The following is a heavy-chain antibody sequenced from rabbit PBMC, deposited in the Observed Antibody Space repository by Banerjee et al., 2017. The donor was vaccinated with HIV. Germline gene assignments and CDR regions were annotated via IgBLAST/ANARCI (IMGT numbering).Heavy chain of an antibody. D-gene: IGHD2-1*01. Sequence: QEQLKESGGDLVKPEGSLTLTCTASAFSFSNKYVMCWVRQAPGKGLEWIACINTSSGNTVYASWANGRFTISRSTSLNTVTLQMTSLTAADTATYFCARNYAVYGDPFNLWGPGTLVTV. J-gene: IGHJ4*01. CDR3: ARNYAVYGDPFNL. CDR1: AFSFSNKYV. CDR2: INTSSGNT. V-gene: IGHV1S43*01.